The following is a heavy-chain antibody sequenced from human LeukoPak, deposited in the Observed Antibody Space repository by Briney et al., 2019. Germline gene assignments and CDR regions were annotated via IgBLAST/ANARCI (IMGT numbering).Heavy chain of an antibody. CDR3: ARGVVAATLNYFDY. D-gene: IGHD2-15*01. CDR1: GYTFTGYY. V-gene: IGHV1-2*02. J-gene: IGHJ4*02. CDR2: INPNSGGT. Sequence: ASVKVSCKASGYTFTGYYMHWVRQAPGQGLEWMGWINPNSGGTKNAQKFQGRVTMTRDTSTSTVYMELSSLRSEDTAVYYCARGVVAATLNYFDYWGQGTLVTVSS.